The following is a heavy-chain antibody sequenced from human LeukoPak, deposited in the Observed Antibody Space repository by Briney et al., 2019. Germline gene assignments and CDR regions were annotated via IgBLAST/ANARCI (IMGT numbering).Heavy chain of an antibody. D-gene: IGHD6-19*01. V-gene: IGHV4-39*07. CDR1: GGSISTSSYY. CDR2: IYYSGST. Sequence: SETLSLTCTVSGGSISTSSYYWGWIRQPPGKGLEWIGSIYYSGSTYYNPSLKSRVTISVDTSKNQFSLKLSSLTAADTPVYCRARVKSRIAVAGTIADWGQGTLVTVSS. J-gene: IGHJ4*02. CDR3: ARVKSRIAVAGTIAD.